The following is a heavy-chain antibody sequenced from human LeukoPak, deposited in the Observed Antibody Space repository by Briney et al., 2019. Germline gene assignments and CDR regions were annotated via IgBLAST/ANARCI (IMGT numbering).Heavy chain of an antibody. J-gene: IGHJ4*02. CDR1: GFTFSTYG. Sequence: GGSLRLSCAASGFTFSTYGMHWVRQAPGKGLEWVAVISYDGSNKYYADSVKGRFTISRDNSKDTLYLQMNSLRAEDTAVYYCAKSDLGHRSRQVGHFDYWGQGTLVTVSS. D-gene: IGHD2-15*01. CDR2: ISYDGSNK. CDR3: AKSDLGHRSRQVGHFDY. V-gene: IGHV3-30*18.